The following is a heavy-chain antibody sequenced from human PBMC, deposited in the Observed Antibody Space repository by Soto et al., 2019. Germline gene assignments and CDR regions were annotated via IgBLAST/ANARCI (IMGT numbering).Heavy chain of an antibody. CDR1: GFTFSSYA. CDR2: ISYDGSNK. CDR3: ARREQLSEAFDY. J-gene: IGHJ4*02. V-gene: IGHV3-30-3*01. Sequence: GGSLRLSCAASGFTFSSYAMNWVRQTPGKGLEWVAVISYDGSNKYYADSVKGRFTISRDKSKNTLYLQMNRLRAEDTAVYYCARREQLSEAFDYGGQGTLVAVSS. D-gene: IGHD6-13*01.